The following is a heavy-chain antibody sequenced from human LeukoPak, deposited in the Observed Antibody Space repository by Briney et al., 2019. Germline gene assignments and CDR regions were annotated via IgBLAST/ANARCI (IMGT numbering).Heavy chain of an antibody. Sequence: SETLSLTCTVSGGSISSYYWSWVRQPPGKGLEWIGYIYYSGSTNYNPSLKSRVTISVDTSKNQFSLKLSSGTAADTAVYYCARGLLGGSFDYWGQGTLVTVSS. CDR3: ARGLLGGSFDY. V-gene: IGHV4-59*01. D-gene: IGHD3-16*01. CDR1: GGSISSYY. CDR2: IYYSGST. J-gene: IGHJ4*02.